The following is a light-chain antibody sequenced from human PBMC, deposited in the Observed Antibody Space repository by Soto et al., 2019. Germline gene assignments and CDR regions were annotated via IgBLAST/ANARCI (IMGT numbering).Light chain of an antibody. CDR2: GAS. CDR1: QSVSSSY. J-gene: IGKJ5*01. Sequence: EIVLTQSPGTVSLSPGERATLSCRASQSVSSSYLAWYQQKPGQAPRLLIYGASSRATGIPDRFSGSGSGTDFTLTISRLEPEDFAVYYCQQYGSSSITFGQGTRLEIK. V-gene: IGKV3-20*01. CDR3: QQYGSSSIT.